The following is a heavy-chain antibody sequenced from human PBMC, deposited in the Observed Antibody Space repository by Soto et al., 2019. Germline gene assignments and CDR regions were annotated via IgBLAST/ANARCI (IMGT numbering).Heavy chain of an antibody. CDR1: GFTFSNSG. V-gene: IGHV3-30*03. CDR2: ISDDGSNT. CDR3: ALDGLMGVSNLAGY. D-gene: IGHD2-15*01. Sequence: QVQLVESGGVVGQPGRSLRLSGATSGFTFSNSGMHWVRQTPGKGREWVAVISDDGSNTYYADSVKGRFTICRDNSKIALYLTMHRLRPYVTAVYYCALDGLMGVSNLAGYWGPGTLVTVSS. J-gene: IGHJ4*02.